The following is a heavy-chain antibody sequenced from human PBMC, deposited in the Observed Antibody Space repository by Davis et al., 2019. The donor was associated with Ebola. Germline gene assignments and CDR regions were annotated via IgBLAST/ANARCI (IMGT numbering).Heavy chain of an antibody. CDR3: ARDPPDDFWSGYPNFDY. CDR2: ISAYNGNT. D-gene: IGHD3-3*01. J-gene: IGHJ4*02. V-gene: IGHV1-18*01. Sequence: ASVKVSCKASGYTFTSYGISWVRQAPGQGLEWMGWISAYNGNTNYAQRLQGRVTMTTDTSTSTAYMELRSLRSDDTAVYYCARDPPDDFWSGYPNFDYWGQGTLVTVSS. CDR1: GYTFTSYG.